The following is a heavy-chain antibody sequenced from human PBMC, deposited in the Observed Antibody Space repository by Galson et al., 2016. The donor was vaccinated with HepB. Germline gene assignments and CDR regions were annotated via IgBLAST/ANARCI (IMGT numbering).Heavy chain of an antibody. CDR1: GFTFSDYY. D-gene: IGHD3-10*01. V-gene: IGHV3-11*04. CDR2: ISSSGSTI. Sequence: SLRLSCAASGFTFSDYYMSWIRQAPGKGLEWVSYISSSGSTIYYADSVKGRFTISRDNAKKSLYLQMNSLRAEDTAVYYCARDRNYYGSGSPLTTWGQGTLVTVSS. CDR3: ARDRNYYGSGSPLTT. J-gene: IGHJ5*02.